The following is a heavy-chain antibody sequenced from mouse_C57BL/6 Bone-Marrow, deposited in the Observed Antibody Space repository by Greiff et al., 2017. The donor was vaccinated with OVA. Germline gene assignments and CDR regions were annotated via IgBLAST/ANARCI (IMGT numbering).Heavy chain of an antibody. D-gene: IGHD1-1*01. CDR1: GYTFTSYW. CDR3: ARNWEIYYGSSYWYFDV. CDR2: IYPGSGST. J-gene: IGHJ1*03. Sequence: QVQLQQSGAELVKPGASVKMSCKASGYTFTSYWITWVKQRPGQGLEWIGDIYPGSGSTNYNEKFKSKATLTVDTSSSTAYMQLSSLTSEDSAVYYCARNWEIYYGSSYWYFDVWGTGTTVTVSS. V-gene: IGHV1-55*01.